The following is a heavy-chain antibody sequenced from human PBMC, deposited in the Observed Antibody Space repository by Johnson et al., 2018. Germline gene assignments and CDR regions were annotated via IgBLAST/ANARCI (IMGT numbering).Heavy chain of an antibody. V-gene: IGHV3-15*07. J-gene: IGHJ4*02. Sequence: EVQLVESGGGLIKPGGYLRLSCVVSDFSFTEAWLNWVRQAPGKGLEWVGRLKSKYQGEVKEYAASVKGRFTFSRDDSKNTMYLQMNTLQAEDTAVYYCTLELGYCSSSSCFAGFWGQGTLVTVSS. CDR2: LKSKYQGEVK. D-gene: IGHD2-15*01. CDR3: TLELGYCSSSSCFAGF. CDR1: DFSFTEAW.